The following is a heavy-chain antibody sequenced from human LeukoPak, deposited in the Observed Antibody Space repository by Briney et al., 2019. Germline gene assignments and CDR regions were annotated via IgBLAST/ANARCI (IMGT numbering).Heavy chain of an antibody. Sequence: SETLSLTCTVSGGSIRGTSYYWGWIRQPPGKGLEWIGSFDYSGSTYYNASLNSRVTISIKTANKQFSLKLTSVVAADTAVYYCARHGSAGTAWGQGTQVTVSS. CDR3: ARHGSAGTA. D-gene: IGHD6-13*01. CDR1: GGSIRGTSYY. J-gene: IGHJ5*02. V-gene: IGHV4-39*01. CDR2: FDYSGST.